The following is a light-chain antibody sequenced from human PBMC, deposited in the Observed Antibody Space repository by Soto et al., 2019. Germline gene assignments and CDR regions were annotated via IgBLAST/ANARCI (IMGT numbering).Light chain of an antibody. CDR2: GAS. Sequence: EIVLTQSPGTLSLSPGERATLSCRASQSVSSSYLAWYQQKPGQAPRLLIYGASSRATGIPDRFSGSGSGTDFTLTISSLQPEDFATYYCQQSYSTPRTSGQGTKVDIK. CDR1: QSVSSSY. V-gene: IGKV3-20*01. CDR3: QQSYSTPRT. J-gene: IGKJ1*01.